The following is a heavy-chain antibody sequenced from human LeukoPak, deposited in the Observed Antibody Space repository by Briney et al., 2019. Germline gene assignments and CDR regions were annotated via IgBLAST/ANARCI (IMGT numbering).Heavy chain of an antibody. CDR1: GGSISSSNW. J-gene: IGHJ4*02. CDR2: IYHGGST. V-gene: IGHV4-4*02. CDR3: AKGEDHGSGTVHFAS. D-gene: IGHD3-10*01. Sequence: SETLSLTCAVSGGSISSSNWGSWVRQPPGKGLEWIGEIYHGGSTNYNPSLKSRVAMSVDRSRNQFSLQLSSVTAADTAVYYCAKGEDHGSGTVHFASWGQGTLVSVSS.